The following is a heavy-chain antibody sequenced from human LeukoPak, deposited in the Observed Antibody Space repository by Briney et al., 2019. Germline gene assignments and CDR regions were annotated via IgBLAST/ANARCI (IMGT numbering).Heavy chain of an antibody. J-gene: IGHJ5*02. V-gene: IGHV4-39*07. CDR1: GGSISSSSYY. D-gene: IGHD6-6*01. CDR3: ARVGAHSSSSYWFDP. Sequence: SETLSLTCTVSGGSISSSSYYWGWIRQPPGKGLEWIGSIYYSGSTYYNPSLKSRVTISVDTSKNQFSLKLSSVTAADTAVYYCARVGAHSSSSYWFDPWGQGTLVTVSS. CDR2: IYYSGST.